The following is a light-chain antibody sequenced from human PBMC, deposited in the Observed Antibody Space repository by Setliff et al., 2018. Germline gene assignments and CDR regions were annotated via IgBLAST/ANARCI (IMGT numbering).Light chain of an antibody. Sequence: QSALTQPASVSGSPGQSITISCTGTYSDIGGHDRVSWYQQPPGAAPKLIIYEVFHRPSGVPVRFSGSKSGTTASLTISGLQAEDEADYFCGSFSSTTTFYVFGPGTKV. CDR2: EVF. CDR1: YSDIGGHDR. CDR3: GSFSSTTTFYV. V-gene: IGLV2-18*02. J-gene: IGLJ1*01.